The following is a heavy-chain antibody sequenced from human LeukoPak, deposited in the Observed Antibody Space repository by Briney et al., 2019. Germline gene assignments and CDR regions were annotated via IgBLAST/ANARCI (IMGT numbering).Heavy chain of an antibody. J-gene: IGHJ4*02. Sequence: TGGSLRLSCAASGFTVSSNCMSWVRQAPGKGLEWVSVIFSGGTTYYADSVKGRFTISRHNSENTLYLQMNSLRGEDTAVYYCARGVLGYSYGFDYWGQGTLVTVSS. D-gene: IGHD5-18*01. V-gene: IGHV3-53*04. CDR2: IFSGGTT. CDR1: GFTVSSNC. CDR3: ARGVLGYSYGFDY.